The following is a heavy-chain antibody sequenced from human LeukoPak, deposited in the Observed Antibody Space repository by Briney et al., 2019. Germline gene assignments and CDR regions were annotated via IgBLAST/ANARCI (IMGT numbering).Heavy chain of an antibody. D-gene: IGHD3-9*01. CDR3: ARAGRGLRYFDWLTYDY. V-gene: IGHV3-74*01. J-gene: IGHJ4*02. Sequence: GGSLRLSCAASGFTFSNYWMHWVRQAPGKGLVWVSHINSDGSSTTYADSVKGRFTISRDNAKNTLYLQMNSLRAEDTAVYYCARAGRGLRYFDWLTYDYWGQGTLVTVSS. CDR2: INSDGSST. CDR1: GFTFSNYW.